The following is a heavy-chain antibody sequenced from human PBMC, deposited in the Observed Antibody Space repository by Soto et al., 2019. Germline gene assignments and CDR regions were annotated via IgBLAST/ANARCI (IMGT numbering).Heavy chain of an antibody. CDR3: ARDREGHFDWLHKFDP. CDR1: GGSFSGYY. D-gene: IGHD3-9*01. V-gene: IGHV4-34*01. Sequence: PSETLSLTCAVYGGSFSGYYWSWIRQPPGKGLEWIGEINHSGSTNYNPSLKSRVTISVDTSKNQFSLKLSSVTAADTAVYYCARDREGHFDWLHKFDPWGQGTLVTVSS. J-gene: IGHJ5*02. CDR2: INHSGST.